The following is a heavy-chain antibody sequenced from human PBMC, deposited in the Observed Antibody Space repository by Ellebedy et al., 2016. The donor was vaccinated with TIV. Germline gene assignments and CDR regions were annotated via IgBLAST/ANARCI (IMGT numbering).Heavy chain of an antibody. J-gene: IGHJ4*02. CDR3: AREDGDYYFDS. V-gene: IGHV3-7*01. CDR2: TKEDGSEK. D-gene: IGHD4-17*01. Sequence: GESLKISCVGSEFSFYSYWMAWVRQAPGRGLEWVAHTKEDGSEKDYADSVKGRFTISRDNGKKSLSLHMNSLRVEDTAVYYCAREDGDYYFDSWGQGTLVTVSS. CDR1: EFSFYSYW.